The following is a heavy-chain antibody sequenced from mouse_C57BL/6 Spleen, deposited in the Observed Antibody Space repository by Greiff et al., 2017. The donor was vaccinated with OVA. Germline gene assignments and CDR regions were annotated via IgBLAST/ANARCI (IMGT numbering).Heavy chain of an antibody. Sequence: VQLQQSGPELVKPGASVKISCKASGYAFSSSWMNWVKQRPGKGLEWIGRIYPGAGDPNYNGKFKGKATLTADKSSSTAYMQLSSLTSEDSAVYFCARESGTDYAMDYWGQGTSVTVSS. CDR1: GYAFSSSW. V-gene: IGHV1-82*01. CDR2: IYPGAGDP. J-gene: IGHJ4*01. CDR3: ARESGTDYAMDY. D-gene: IGHD4-1*01.